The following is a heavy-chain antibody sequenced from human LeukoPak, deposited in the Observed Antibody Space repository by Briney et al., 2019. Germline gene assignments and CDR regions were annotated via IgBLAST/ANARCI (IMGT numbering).Heavy chain of an antibody. CDR3: AKGGYDYIEVGYFDY. D-gene: IGHD5-12*01. CDR1: GFPFASYA. J-gene: IGHJ4*02. V-gene: IGHV3-23*01. Sequence: GGSLRLSCAASGFPFASYAMSWVRQTPGKGLEWVSLIIGSVASTYYADSVKGRFTISRDNSKNTLYLQMNSLRADDTAVYFCAKGGYDYIEVGYFDYWGQGTLITVSS. CDR2: IIGSVAST.